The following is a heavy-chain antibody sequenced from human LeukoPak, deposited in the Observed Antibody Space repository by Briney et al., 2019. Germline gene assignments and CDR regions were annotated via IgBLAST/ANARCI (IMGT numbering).Heavy chain of an antibody. CDR2: IYHSGST. V-gene: IGHV4-4*02. D-gene: IGHD3-22*01. Sequence: SETLSLTCAVSGGSISSSNWWSWVRQPPNKGLEWIGEIYHSGSTNYNPSLKSRVTISVDKSKNQFSLKLSSVTAADTAVYYCARATTYYYDSSGYGPLIDIWGQGTMVTVSS. J-gene: IGHJ3*02. CDR3: ARATTYYYDSSGYGPLIDI. CDR1: GGSISSSNW.